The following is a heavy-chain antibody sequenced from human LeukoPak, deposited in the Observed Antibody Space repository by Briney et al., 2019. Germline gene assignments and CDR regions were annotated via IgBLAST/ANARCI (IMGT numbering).Heavy chain of an antibody. Sequence: SQTLSLTCTVSGGSISSGGYYWSWIRQHPGKGLEWIGYIYYSGSTYYNPSLKSRVTISVDTSKNQFSLKLSSVTAADTAVYYCARDRGGTIFGVPPPGRWFDPWGQGTLVTVSS. CDR2: IYYSGST. V-gene: IGHV4-31*03. D-gene: IGHD3-3*01. CDR1: GGSISSGGYY. CDR3: ARDRGGTIFGVPPPGRWFDP. J-gene: IGHJ5*02.